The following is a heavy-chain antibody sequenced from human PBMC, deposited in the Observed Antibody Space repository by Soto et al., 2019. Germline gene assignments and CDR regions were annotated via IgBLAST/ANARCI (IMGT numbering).Heavy chain of an antibody. J-gene: IGHJ5*02. D-gene: IGHD6-13*01. CDR1: RGTFSSFS. V-gene: IGHV1-69*06. CDR3: ARGWYNSKWGPKWFDP. Sequence: SVKVSCKASRGTFSSFSINWVRQAPGQGLEWMGGIIPIFGSANYAQKFQGRVTITADKSTSTGYMELNSLRSEDTAVYYCARGWYNSKWGPKWFDPWGQGTLVTVSS. CDR2: IIPIFGSA.